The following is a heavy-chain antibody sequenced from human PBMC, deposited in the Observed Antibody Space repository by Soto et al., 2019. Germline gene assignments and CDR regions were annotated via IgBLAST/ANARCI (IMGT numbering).Heavy chain of an antibody. J-gene: IGHJ4*02. CDR3: AREGAGITGTQPRPRSRDFDY. CDR2: IIPIFGTA. Sequence: SVKVSCKASGGTFSSYAISWVRQAPGQGLEWMGGIIPIFGTANYAQKFQGRVTITADESTSTAYMELSSLRSEDTAVYHCAREGAGITGTQPRPRSRDFDYWGQGTLVTVSS. CDR1: GGTFSSYA. D-gene: IGHD1-7*01. V-gene: IGHV1-69*13.